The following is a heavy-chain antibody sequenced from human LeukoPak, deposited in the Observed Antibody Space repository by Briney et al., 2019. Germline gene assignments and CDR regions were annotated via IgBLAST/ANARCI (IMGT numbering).Heavy chain of an antibody. CDR3: AIEGGTALVTGYLNL. CDR1: GGTFGRYV. CDR2: IIPPFGTA. J-gene: IGHJ2*01. D-gene: IGHD5-18*01. V-gene: IGHV1-69*13. Sequence: SVKVSCKAPGGTFGRYVISWVRQAPGQGLEWMGGIIPPFGTAHYAQKFQDRLTITADESATTVYMEMSSLRAEDTAMYYCAIEGGTALVTGYLNLWGRGTLVSVS.